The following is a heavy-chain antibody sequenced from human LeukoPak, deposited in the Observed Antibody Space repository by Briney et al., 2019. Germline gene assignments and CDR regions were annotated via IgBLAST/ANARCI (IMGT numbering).Heavy chain of an antibody. D-gene: IGHD4-17*01. J-gene: IGHJ4*02. Sequence: PSETLSLTCAVYGGSFSGYYWSWIRQPPGKGLEWIGEINHSGSTNYNPSLKSRVTISVDTSKNQFSLKLSSVTAADTAVYYCAKDALDYGDYHTYFDYWGQGTLVTVSS. CDR2: INHSGST. V-gene: IGHV4-34*01. CDR3: AKDALDYGDYHTYFDY. CDR1: GGSFSGYY.